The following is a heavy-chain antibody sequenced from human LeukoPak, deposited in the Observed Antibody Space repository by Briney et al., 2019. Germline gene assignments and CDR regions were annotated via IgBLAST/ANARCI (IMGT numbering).Heavy chain of an antibody. Sequence: ASVKVSCKASGYTFTGYYMHWVRQAPGQGLEWMGWINPNSGGTNYAQKFQGRVTMTRDTSISTAYMELSRLRSDDTAVYYCATGVAQDDLWSGPRDYWGQGTLVTVSS. J-gene: IGHJ4*02. D-gene: IGHD3-3*01. CDR2: INPNSGGT. CDR1: GYTFTGYY. CDR3: ATGVAQDDLWSGPRDY. V-gene: IGHV1-2*02.